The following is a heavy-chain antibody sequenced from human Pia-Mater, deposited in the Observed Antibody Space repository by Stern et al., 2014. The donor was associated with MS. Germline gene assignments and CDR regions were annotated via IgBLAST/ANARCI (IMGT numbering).Heavy chain of an antibody. CDR2: ISYDGSNK. Sequence: VQLVQSGGGVVQPGRSLRLSCAASGFTFSSYAMYWVRQAPGKGLEWVAVISYDGSNKYYADSVKGRFTISRDNSKNTLYLQMNSLRAEDTAVYYCARDLLTYYDFWSGQNPFDYWGQGTLVTVSS. CDR3: ARDLLTYYDFWSGQNPFDY. CDR1: GFTFSSYA. V-gene: IGHV3-30-3*01. D-gene: IGHD3-3*01. J-gene: IGHJ4*02.